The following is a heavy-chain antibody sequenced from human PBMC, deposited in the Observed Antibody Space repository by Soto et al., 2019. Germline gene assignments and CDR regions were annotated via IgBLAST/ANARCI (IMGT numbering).Heavy chain of an antibody. CDR3: ENGSNYSFEY. V-gene: IGHV3-21*01. CDR1: GFTLSSYT. Sequence: GGSLRLSCAASGFTLSSYTMSWVRQAPGKGLEWVSSISSSSRYIYYADSMKGRFTISRDNAKNSLYLQMHSLRVEDTAVYYCENGSNYSFEYWGQGALVTVSS. D-gene: IGHD3-10*01. CDR2: ISSSSRYI. J-gene: IGHJ4*02.